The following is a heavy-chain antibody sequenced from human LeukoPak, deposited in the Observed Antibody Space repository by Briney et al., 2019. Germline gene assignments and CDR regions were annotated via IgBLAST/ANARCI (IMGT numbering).Heavy chain of an antibody. J-gene: IGHJ4*02. CDR3: ARENYCSSTSCYNFDH. Sequence: PGRSLRLSCAASGFTFSGYGMHWVRQAPGKGLEWVAVIWYDGSNKYYADSVKGRSTISRDNSKNTLYLQMNSLRAEDTAVYYCARENYCSSTSCYNFDHWGQGTLVTVSS. CDR2: IWYDGSNK. V-gene: IGHV3-33*01. D-gene: IGHD2-2*02. CDR1: GFTFSGYG.